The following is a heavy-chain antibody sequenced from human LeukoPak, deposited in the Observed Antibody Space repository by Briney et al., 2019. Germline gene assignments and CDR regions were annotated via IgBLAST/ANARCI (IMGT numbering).Heavy chain of an antibody. CDR2: INTDGSST. Sequence: GGSLRLSCAASGFTFSNHWMNWVRQAPGKGLVWVSRINTDGSSTTYADSVKGRFTISRDNTKNTLYLQMNSLKNEDTAVYYCTKDRVWNSFDSWGQGTLVTVSS. V-gene: IGHV3-74*01. CDR3: TKDRVWNSFDS. D-gene: IGHD1-1*01. J-gene: IGHJ4*02. CDR1: GFTFSNHW.